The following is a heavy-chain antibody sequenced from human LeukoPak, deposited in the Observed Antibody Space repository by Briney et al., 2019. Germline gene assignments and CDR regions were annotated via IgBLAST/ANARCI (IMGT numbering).Heavy chain of an antibody. CDR1: GGSISSYY. CDR3: ARDVDGSGMFDY. Sequence: PSETLSLTCTVSGGSISSYYWSWLRQPPGKGLEWIGYIYYSGSTNYNPSLKSRVTISVDTSKNQFSLKLSSVTAADTAVYYCARDVDGSGMFDYWGQGTLVTVSS. D-gene: IGHD3-10*01. V-gene: IGHV4-59*01. CDR2: IYYSGST. J-gene: IGHJ4*02.